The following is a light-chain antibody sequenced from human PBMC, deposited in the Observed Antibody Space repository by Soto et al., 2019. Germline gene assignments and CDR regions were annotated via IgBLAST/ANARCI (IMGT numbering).Light chain of an antibody. J-gene: IGLJ2*01. CDR1: NSYIGNYNF. CDR3: SSYVGSNNLL. V-gene: IGLV2-8*01. Sequence: QSALTQPPSASGSPGQSVAISCTGTNSYIGNYNFVSWYQQHPGKAPKLMIYEVNKRPSGVPDRFSGSKSGNTASLTVSGLPPEDEADYYCSSYVGSNNLLFGGGTKLTVL. CDR2: EVN.